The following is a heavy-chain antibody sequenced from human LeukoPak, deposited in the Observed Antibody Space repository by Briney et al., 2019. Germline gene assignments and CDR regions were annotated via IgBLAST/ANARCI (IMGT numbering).Heavy chain of an antibody. CDR3: ARNILFAFDI. J-gene: IGHJ3*02. Sequence: GGSLRLSCAASGFTVSSNYMSWVRQAPGKGLEWVSVIYSGGSTYYTDSVKGRFTISRHNSQNTLYLQMNSLRAEDTAMYYCARNILFAFDIWGQGTMVTVSS. V-gene: IGHV3-53*01. CDR2: IYSGGST. CDR1: GFTVSSNY.